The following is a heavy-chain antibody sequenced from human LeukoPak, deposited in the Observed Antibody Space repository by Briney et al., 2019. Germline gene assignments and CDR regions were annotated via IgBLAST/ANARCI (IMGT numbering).Heavy chain of an antibody. CDR3: AKQELGIFQGSDY. J-gene: IGHJ4*02. Sequence: GESLRLSYAASGFTFGSYAMHWVRQAPGKGLEWVAVISYDGSNKYYADSVKGRFTISRDNSKNTLFLQMNSLRAEDTAVYYCAKQELGIFQGSDYWGQGTLVTVSS. CDR1: GFTFGSYA. V-gene: IGHV3-30-3*02. CDR2: ISYDGSNK. D-gene: IGHD7-27*01.